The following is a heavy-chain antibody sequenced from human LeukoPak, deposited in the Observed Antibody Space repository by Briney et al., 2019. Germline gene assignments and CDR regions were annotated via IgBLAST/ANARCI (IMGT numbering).Heavy chain of an antibody. CDR1: GYTFTSYD. D-gene: IGHD2-2*01. V-gene: IGHV1-8*01. J-gene: IGHJ6*02. CDR2: MNPNSGNT. CDR3: ARVTCSSTSCYGYWDYYYGMDV. Sequence: ASVKVSCKASGYTFTSYDINWVRQAPGQGLEWTGWMNPNSGNTGYAQRFQGRGTMTRNTSKSTAYMELSSLRSEDTAVYYCARVTCSSTSCYGYWDYYYGMDVWGQGTTVTVSS.